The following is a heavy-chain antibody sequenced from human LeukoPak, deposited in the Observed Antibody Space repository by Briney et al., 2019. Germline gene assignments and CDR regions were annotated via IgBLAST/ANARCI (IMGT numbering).Heavy chain of an antibody. CDR3: ARAVEPFLEYATANY. D-gene: IGHD3-3*02. CDR1: GFTFSSYS. J-gene: IGHJ4*02. V-gene: IGHV3-21*01. Sequence: GGSLRLSCAASGFTFSSYSMSWVRQAPGKGLEWVSSISSTSSYIYYADSVKGRFTISRDNATNSLYLQMNSLRAEDTAVYYCARAVEPFLEYATANYWGQGTLVTVSS. CDR2: ISSTSSYI.